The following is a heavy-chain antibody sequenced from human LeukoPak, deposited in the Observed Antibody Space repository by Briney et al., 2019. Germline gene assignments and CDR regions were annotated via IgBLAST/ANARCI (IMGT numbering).Heavy chain of an antibody. J-gene: IGHJ5*02. CDR3: ARVDYGDYVAENWFDP. D-gene: IGHD4-17*01. CDR2: IYYSGST. V-gene: IGHV4-59*12. CDR1: GGSISSYY. Sequence: SETLSLTCTVSGGSISSYYWSWIRQPPGKGLEWIGYIYYSGSTNYNPSLKSRVTILVDTSKNQFSLKLSSVTAADTAVYYCARVDYGDYVAENWFDPWGQGTLVTVSS.